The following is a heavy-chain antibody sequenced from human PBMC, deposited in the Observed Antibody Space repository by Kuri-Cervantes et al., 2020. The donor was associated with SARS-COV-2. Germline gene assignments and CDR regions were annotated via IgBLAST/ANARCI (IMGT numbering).Heavy chain of an antibody. J-gene: IGHJ3*02. CDR3: AKDTEGYSSSWTSTRDAFDI. V-gene: IGHV3-30-3*01. CDR1: GFTFSSYA. CDR2: ISYDGSNK. D-gene: IGHD6-13*01. Sequence: GGSLRLSCAASGFTFSSYAMHWVRQAPGKGLEWVAVISYDGSNKYYADSVKGRFTISRDNSKNTLYLQMNSLRAEDTAAYYCAKDTEGYSSSWTSTRDAFDIWGQGTMVTVSS.